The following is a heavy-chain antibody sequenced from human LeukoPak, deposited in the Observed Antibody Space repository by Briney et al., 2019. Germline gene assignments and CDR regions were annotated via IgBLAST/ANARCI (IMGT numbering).Heavy chain of an antibody. J-gene: IGHJ3*02. CDR3: ARDLYDSSGLDAFDI. Sequence: PGGSLRLSCVASGFTFSSYAMHWVRQAPGMGLEYVSAISSNGGSTYYANSVKGRFTISRDNSKNTLYLQMGSLRAEDMAVYYCARDLYDSSGLDAFDIWGQGTMVTVSS. CDR2: ISSNGGST. V-gene: IGHV3-64*01. CDR1: GFTFSSYA. D-gene: IGHD3-22*01.